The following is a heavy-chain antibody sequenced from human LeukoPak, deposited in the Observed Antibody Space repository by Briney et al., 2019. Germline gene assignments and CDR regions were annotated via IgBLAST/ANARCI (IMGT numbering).Heavy chain of an antibody. V-gene: IGHV3-9*01. CDR1: GFTFDDYA. CDR2: ISWNSGSI. CDR3: ARRLIAATATSAFDM. D-gene: IGHD6-13*01. J-gene: IGHJ3*02. Sequence: GGSLRLSCAAFGFTFDDYAMHWVRQAPGKGLEWVSGISWNSGSIGYADSVKGRFTISRDNAKNSLYLQMNSLRAEDTAVYYCARRLIAATATSAFDMWGQGTMVTVSS.